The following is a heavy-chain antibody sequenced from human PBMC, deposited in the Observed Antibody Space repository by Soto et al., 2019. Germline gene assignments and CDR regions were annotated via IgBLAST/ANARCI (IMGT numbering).Heavy chain of an antibody. CDR2: IYHSGST. D-gene: IGHD3-10*01. Sequence: SETLSLTCAVSGGSISSGGYSWSWIRQPPGKGLEWIGYIYHSGSTYYNPSLKSRVTISVDRSKNQFSLKLSSVTAADTAVYYCARGTTMVRGVITPNFDYWGQGTLVTVSS. CDR1: GGSISSGGYS. J-gene: IGHJ4*02. CDR3: ARGTTMVRGVITPNFDY. V-gene: IGHV4-30-2*01.